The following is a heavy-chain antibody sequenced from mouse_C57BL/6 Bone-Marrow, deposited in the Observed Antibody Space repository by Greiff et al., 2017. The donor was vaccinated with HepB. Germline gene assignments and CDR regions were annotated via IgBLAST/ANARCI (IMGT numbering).Heavy chain of an antibody. CDR2: IYPGDGDT. Sequence: QVHVKQSGPELVKPGASVKISCKASGYAFSSSWMNWVKQRPGKGLEWIGRIYPGDGDTNYNGKFKGKATLTADKSSSTAYMQLSSLTSEDSAVYFCARLGRGAYYFDYWGQGTTLTVSS. V-gene: IGHV1-82*01. CDR1: GYAFSSSW. CDR3: ARLGRGAYYFDY. J-gene: IGHJ2*01.